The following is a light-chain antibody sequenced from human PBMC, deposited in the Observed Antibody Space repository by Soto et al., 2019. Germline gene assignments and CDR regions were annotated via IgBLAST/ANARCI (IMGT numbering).Light chain of an antibody. V-gene: IGLV1-44*01. CDR3: AAWDDSLTGDVL. CDR2: SDD. Sequence: QSVLTQPPSASGTPGQRGTISCSGSSSKIGTNAVNWYQQFPGTAPKLLVYSDDQRPSGVPGRLSGSKSGTSASLAIRGLQSEDEDDYSCAAWDDSLTGDVLFGGGTKRTVL. CDR1: SSKIGTNA. J-gene: IGLJ2*01.